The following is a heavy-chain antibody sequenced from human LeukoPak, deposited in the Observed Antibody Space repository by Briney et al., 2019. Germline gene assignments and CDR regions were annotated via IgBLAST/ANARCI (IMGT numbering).Heavy chain of an antibody. V-gene: IGHV4-59*01. CDR2: IYYSGST. CDR1: GGSISSYY. D-gene: IGHD3-10*01. CDR3: ARDSGGSVVGKYYYYYGMDV. Sequence: SETLSLTCTVSGGSISSYYWSWIRQPPGKGLEWIGYIYYSGSTNYDPSLKSRVTISVDTSKNQFSLKLSSVTAADTAVYYCARDSGGSVVGKYYYYYGMDVWGQGTTVTVSS. J-gene: IGHJ6*02.